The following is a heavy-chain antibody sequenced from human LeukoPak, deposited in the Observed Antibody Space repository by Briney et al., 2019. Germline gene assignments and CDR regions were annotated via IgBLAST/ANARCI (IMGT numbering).Heavy chain of an antibody. Sequence: GGSLRLSCAVSGITLSNYAMSWVRQAPGKGLEWVAGISGSGGGTNYADSVKGRFTISRDNSKNSLYLQMNNLRVDDTAVYFCAKRGVVIRVILVGFHEEAYYFDSWGQGALVTVSS. J-gene: IGHJ4*02. CDR1: GITLSNYA. CDR3: AKRGVVIRVILVGFHEEAYYFDS. V-gene: IGHV3-23*01. D-gene: IGHD3-22*01. CDR2: ISGSGGGT.